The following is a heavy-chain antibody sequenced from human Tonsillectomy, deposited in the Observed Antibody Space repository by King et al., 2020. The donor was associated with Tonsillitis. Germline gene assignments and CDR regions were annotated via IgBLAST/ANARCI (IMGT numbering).Heavy chain of an antibody. CDR1: GFTFSSYD. D-gene: IGHD4-23*01. CDR3: AKGEVGTVDYFDY. CDR2: IRFDGSVN. Sequence: VQLVESGGGVVQPGGSLRLSCAASGFTFSSYDMHWVRQAPGKGLEWVAFIRFDGSVNDYADSVKGRFTVSRDNPKNMLFLQINSLRAEDTAVYYCAKGEVGTVDYFDYWGQGTLVTVSS. J-gene: IGHJ4*02. V-gene: IGHV3-30*02.